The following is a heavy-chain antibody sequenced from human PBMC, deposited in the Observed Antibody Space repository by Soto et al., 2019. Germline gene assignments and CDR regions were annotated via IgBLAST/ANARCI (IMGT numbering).Heavy chain of an antibody. J-gene: IGHJ6*02. D-gene: IGHD3-9*01. CDR1: GYTFTSYY. CDR3: ARDPGRDFYWSYYYYGRDV. Sequence: ASVKVSCKASGYTFTSYYMHWVRQAPGQGLEWMGIINTSGGSTSYAQKFQGRVTMTRDTSTSTVYMELSSLRSEDTAVYYCARDPGRDFYWSYYYYGRDVCGQGTTVTVSS. V-gene: IGHV1-46*01. CDR2: INTSGGST.